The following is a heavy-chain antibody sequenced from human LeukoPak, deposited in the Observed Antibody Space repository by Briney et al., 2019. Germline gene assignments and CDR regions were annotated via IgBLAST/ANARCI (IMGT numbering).Heavy chain of an antibody. J-gene: IGHJ4*02. CDR2: ISGSGGST. CDR3: AKDGEYDFWSGYLGEY. CDR1: GFTFSSYA. Sequence: GSLRLSCAASGFTFSSYAMSWVRQAPGKGLEWVSAISGSGGSTYYADSVKGRFTISRDNSKNTLYLQMNSLRAEDTAVYYCAKDGEYDFWSGYLGEYWGQGTLVTVSS. V-gene: IGHV3-23*01. D-gene: IGHD3-3*01.